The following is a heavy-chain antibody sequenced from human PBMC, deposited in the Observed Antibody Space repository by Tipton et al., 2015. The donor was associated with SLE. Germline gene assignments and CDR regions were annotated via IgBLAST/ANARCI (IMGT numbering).Heavy chain of an antibody. Sequence: SLRLSCAASGFTFSSFAMSWVRQAPERGLEWVSIIYSGGSVYYADSVKGRFTISRDNSKNTLYLQMNGLRAEDTAVYYCATRLAVFGGIEYWGQGTLVTVSS. D-gene: IGHD3-3*01. CDR2: IYSGGSV. V-gene: IGHV3-23*03. CDR3: ATRLAVFGGIEY. CDR1: GFTFSSFA. J-gene: IGHJ4*02.